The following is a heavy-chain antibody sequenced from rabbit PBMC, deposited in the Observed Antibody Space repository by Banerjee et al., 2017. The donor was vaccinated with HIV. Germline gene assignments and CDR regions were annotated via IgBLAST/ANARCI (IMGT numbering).Heavy chain of an antibody. D-gene: IGHD4-1*01. J-gene: IGHJ4*01. CDR2: IAAGSSGST. CDR1: GFSFSNSYW. CDR3: ARDLAGVIGWNFGL. V-gene: IGHV1S45*01. Sequence: EESGGDLVKPEGSLTLTCTASGFSFSNSYWICWVRQAPGKGLEWIACIAAGSSGSTYYASWAKGRFTISKTSSTTVTLQMTSLTAADTATYFCARDLAGVIGWNFGLWGPGTLVTVS.